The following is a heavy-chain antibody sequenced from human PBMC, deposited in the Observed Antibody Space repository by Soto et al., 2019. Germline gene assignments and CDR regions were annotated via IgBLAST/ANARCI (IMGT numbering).Heavy chain of an antibody. V-gene: IGHV3-23*01. Sequence: EVQLLESGGGLVQPGGSLRLSCAASGFTFSTYAMNWVRQAPGNGLEWVSAISGSGGSIHYADSVKGRFTISRDNSKNTLDLPMNSLRDEDTAVYHCVKGYWKGDVWGQGTTVTVSS. CDR2: ISGSGGSI. CDR1: GFTFSTYA. D-gene: IGHD1-1*01. J-gene: IGHJ6*02. CDR3: VKGYWKGDV.